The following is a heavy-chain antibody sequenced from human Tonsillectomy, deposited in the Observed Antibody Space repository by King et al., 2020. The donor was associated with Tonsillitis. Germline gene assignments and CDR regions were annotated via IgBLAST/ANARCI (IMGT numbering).Heavy chain of an antibody. Sequence: VQLQQWGAGLLKPSETLSLTCAVYGGSFSGYYWSWIRQPPGKGLEWIGEINHSGNTNYNPSLKSRVTISVDTSKNHFSLKLGPMTAADTAVYYCARGTACSSTSCYDYWGQGTLVTVSS. D-gene: IGHD2-2*01. CDR2: INHSGNT. CDR1: GGSFSGYY. V-gene: IGHV4-34*01. J-gene: IGHJ4*02. CDR3: ARGTACSSTSCYDY.